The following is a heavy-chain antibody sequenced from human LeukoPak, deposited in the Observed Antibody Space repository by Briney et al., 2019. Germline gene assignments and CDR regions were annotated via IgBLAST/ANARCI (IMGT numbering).Heavy chain of an antibody. CDR1: GGSLSNENW. Sequence: SETLSLTCAVSGGSLSNENWWSWVRQPPGKGLEWIGEIHYRGGTNYNPSLRSRVTISVDTSKNQFSLKMTSVTAADTAVYYCATPNDAFNMWGQGTMVTVSS. CDR2: IHYRGGT. CDR3: ATPNDAFNM. V-gene: IGHV4-4*02. J-gene: IGHJ3*02.